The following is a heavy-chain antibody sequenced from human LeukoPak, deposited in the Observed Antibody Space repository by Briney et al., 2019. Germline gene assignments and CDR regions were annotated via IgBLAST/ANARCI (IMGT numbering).Heavy chain of an antibody. Sequence: GGSLRLSCAASGFTFSSYAMSWVRQAPGKGLEWVSAISGSGGSTYYADSVKGRFTISRDNSKNTLNLQMNSQRAEDTAVYNCAKDTKPSYYDSSGYNWGNDYWGQGTLVTVSS. CDR3: AKDTKPSYYDSSGYNWGNDY. CDR1: GFTFSSYA. D-gene: IGHD3-22*01. CDR2: ISGSGGST. J-gene: IGHJ4*01. V-gene: IGHV3-23*01.